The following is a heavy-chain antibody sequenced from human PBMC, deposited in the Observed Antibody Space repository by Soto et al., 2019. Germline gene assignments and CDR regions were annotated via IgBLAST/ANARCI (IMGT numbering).Heavy chain of an antibody. CDR3: ARELISSSWESQPLDY. D-gene: IGHD6-13*01. CDR1: GFTFSSYG. CDR2: IWYDGSNK. J-gene: IGHJ4*02. Sequence: GGSLRLSCAASGFTFSSYGMHWVRQAPGKGLEWVAVIWYDGSNKYYADSVKGRFTISRDNSKNTLYLQMNSLRAEDTAVYYCARELISSSWESQPLDYWGQGTLVTVSS. V-gene: IGHV3-33*01.